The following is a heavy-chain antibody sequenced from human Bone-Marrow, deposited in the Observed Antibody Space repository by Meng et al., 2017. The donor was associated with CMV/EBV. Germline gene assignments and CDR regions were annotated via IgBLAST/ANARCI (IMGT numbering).Heavy chain of an antibody. CDR3: GRLTPWAGGVTG. D-gene: IGHD3-16*01. Sequence: SETLSLTCTVSGYSISSGYYWGWFRQPPGRGLGGFGSIYHSGSTYYNPSLKSRVTISVDTSKNQFSLQRCAVTAANTAAYYCGRLTPWAGGVTGWGQGTLVTVSS. CDR2: IYHSGST. CDR1: GYSISSGYY. J-gene: IGHJ4*02. V-gene: IGHV4-38-2*02.